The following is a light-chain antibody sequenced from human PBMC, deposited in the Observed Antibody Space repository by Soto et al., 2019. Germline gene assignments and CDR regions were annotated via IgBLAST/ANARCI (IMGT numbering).Light chain of an antibody. CDR3: QQYNHWSSLT. CDR2: DTS. J-gene: IGKJ5*01. CDR1: QSVSSSY. Sequence: EIVLRQSPGTLSFSTGERATLSFRASQSVSSSYLAWYQQKPGQAPRLLIYDTSTRATGVPVRFSGSGSGTEFTLTISSLQSEDFAVYYCQQYNHWSSLTFGQGTRLEI. V-gene: IGKV3-15*01.